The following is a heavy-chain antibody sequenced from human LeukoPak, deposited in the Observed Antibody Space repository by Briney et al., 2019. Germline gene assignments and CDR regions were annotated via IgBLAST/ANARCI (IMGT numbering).Heavy chain of an antibody. CDR1: GGTFSSYA. CDR2: IIPIFGTA. J-gene: IGHJ4*02. Sequence: ASVKVSCKASGGTFSSYAISWVRQAPGQGLEWMGGIIPIFGTANYAQKFQGRVTITADESTSTAYMELSSLRSEDTAVYYCTSGSRIRNDYWGQGTLVTVSS. D-gene: IGHD3-22*01. V-gene: IGHV1-69*13. CDR3: TSGSRIRNDY.